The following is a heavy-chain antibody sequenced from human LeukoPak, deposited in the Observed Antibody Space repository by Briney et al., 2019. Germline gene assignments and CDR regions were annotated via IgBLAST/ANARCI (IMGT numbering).Heavy chain of an antibody. CDR2: IYPGDSDT. V-gene: IGHV5-51*01. CDR3: ARLNGHYYGSGSAVADAFDI. J-gene: IGHJ3*02. Sequence: GESLKISCKGSGYRFTSYWIGWVRQMPGKGLEWMGIIYPGDSDTRYSPSFRGQVTISADKSISTAYLQWSSLKASDTAMYYCARLNGHYYGSGSAVADAFDIWGQGTMVTVSS. CDR1: GYRFTSYW. D-gene: IGHD3-10*01.